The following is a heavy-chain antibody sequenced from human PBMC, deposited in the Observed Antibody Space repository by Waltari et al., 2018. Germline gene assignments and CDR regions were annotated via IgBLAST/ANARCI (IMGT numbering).Heavy chain of an antibody. CDR1: GYSISSGSY. CDR2: IYHSGST. V-gene: IGHV4-38-2*01. Sequence: QVQLQESGPGLVKPSETLSLTCAVSGYSISSGSYWGWIRQPPGKGLEWIGSIYHSGSTYYNPSLKSQVTISVDTSKNQFSLKLSSVTAADTAVYYCARLPYSSSWNDAFDIWGQGTMVTVSS. CDR3: ARLPYSSSWNDAFDI. J-gene: IGHJ3*02. D-gene: IGHD6-13*01.